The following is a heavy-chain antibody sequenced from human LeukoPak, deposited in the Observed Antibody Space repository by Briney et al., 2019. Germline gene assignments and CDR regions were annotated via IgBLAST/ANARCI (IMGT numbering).Heavy chain of an antibody. CDR1: GGSISSSSYY. V-gene: IGHV4-39*07. CDR2: IYYSGST. J-gene: IGHJ4*02. Sequence: PSETLSLTCTVSGGSISSSSYYWGWIRQPPGKGLEWIGSIYYSGSTNYNPSLKSRVTISVDTSKNQFSLKLSSVTAADTAVYYCARGVPDFDYWGQGTLVTVSS. CDR3: ARGVPDFDY. D-gene: IGHD2-8*01.